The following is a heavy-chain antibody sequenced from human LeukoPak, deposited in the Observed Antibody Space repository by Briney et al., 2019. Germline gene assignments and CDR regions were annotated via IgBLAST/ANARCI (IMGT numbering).Heavy chain of an antibody. Sequence: PGGSLRLSCAASGFTFSSSAMSWVRQAPGKGLEWVSSISNNAGNTYCADSVKGRFTISRDNSYNTLYLQMNSLRAEDTAIYYCARDYSYGYHSDYWGQGTLVTVSS. CDR1: GFTFSSSA. J-gene: IGHJ4*02. V-gene: IGHV3-23*01. CDR3: ARDYSYGYHSDY. CDR2: ISNNAGNT. D-gene: IGHD5-18*01.